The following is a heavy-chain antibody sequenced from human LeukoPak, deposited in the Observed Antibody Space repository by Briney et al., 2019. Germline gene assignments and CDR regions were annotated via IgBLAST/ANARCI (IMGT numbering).Heavy chain of an antibody. J-gene: IGHJ4*02. CDR3: ARHGPRYSSSLPSDY. CDR2: IYPGDSDT. CDR1: GHSFTSYW. Sequence: GESLKISCKGSGHSFTSYWIGWVRQMPGKGLEWMGIIYPGDSDTRYSPSFQGQVTISADKSISTAYLQWSSLKASDTAMYYCARHGPRYSSSLPSDYWGQGTLVTVSS. D-gene: IGHD6-13*01. V-gene: IGHV5-51*01.